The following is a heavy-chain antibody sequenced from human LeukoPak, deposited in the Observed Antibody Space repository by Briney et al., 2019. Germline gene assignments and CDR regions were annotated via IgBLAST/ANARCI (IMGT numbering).Heavy chain of an antibody. CDR3: ARATRVFYCSSTSCPGNWFDP. Sequence: SETLSLTCTVSGGSISSYYWSWIRQPAGKGLEWIGRIYTSGSTNYNPSLTSRVTMSVDTSKNQFSLKLSSVTAADTAVYYCARATRVFYCSSTSCPGNWFDPWGQGTLVTVSS. V-gene: IGHV4-4*07. J-gene: IGHJ5*02. CDR2: IYTSGST. CDR1: GGSISSYY. D-gene: IGHD2-2*01.